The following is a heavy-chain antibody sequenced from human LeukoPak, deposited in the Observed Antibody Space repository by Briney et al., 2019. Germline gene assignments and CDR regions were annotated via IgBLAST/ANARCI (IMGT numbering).Heavy chain of an antibody. CDR1: GFTFSNYA. V-gene: IGHV3-23*01. J-gene: IGHJ4*02. Sequence: GGSLRLSCAASGFTFSNYAMSWVRQAPGKGLEWVSAITGSGGNTYYADSVKGRFTISRDNSKNTVFLQMNSLRAEGTAVYYCAKWGDYDVLTGYYVSDYWGQGTLVTVSS. CDR3: AKWGDYDVLTGYYVSDY. CDR2: ITGSGGNT. D-gene: IGHD3-9*01.